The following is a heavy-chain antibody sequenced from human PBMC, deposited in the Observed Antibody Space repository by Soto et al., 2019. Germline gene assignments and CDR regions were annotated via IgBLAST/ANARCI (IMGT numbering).Heavy chain of an antibody. CDR1: GFTFSSYA. J-gene: IGHJ4*02. D-gene: IGHD2-2*01. Sequence: GGSLRLSCGASGFTFSSYAISWVRQAPGKGLEWVSAISDSGGSTYYADSMKGRFTISRDNSKNTLYLQMNSLRAEDTAIYYCAKDLTSTSRTPELWGQGTLVTVSS. V-gene: IGHV3-23*01. CDR2: ISDSGGST. CDR3: AKDLTSTSRTPEL.